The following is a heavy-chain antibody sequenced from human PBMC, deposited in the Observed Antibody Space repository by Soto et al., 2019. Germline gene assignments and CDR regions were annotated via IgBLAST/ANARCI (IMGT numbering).Heavy chain of an antibody. CDR3: VKDRKQQLIPAEYFQH. D-gene: IGHD6-13*01. V-gene: IGHV3-64D*06. CDR1: GFTFSSYA. CDR2: ISSNGGST. Sequence: PGGSLRLSCSASGFTFSSYAMHWVRQAPGKGLEYVSAISSNGGSTYYADSVKGRFTISRDNSKNTLYLQMSSLRAEDTAVYYWVKDRKQQLIPAEYFQHWGQGTLVTVSS. J-gene: IGHJ1*01.